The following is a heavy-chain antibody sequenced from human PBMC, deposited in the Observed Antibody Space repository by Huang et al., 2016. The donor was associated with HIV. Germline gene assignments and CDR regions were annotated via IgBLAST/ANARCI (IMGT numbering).Heavy chain of an antibody. CDR3: ATKTAGMDI. J-gene: IGHJ6*02. V-gene: IGHV3-7*01. D-gene: IGHD1-7*01. CDR2: IKQDESEK. CDR1: TFTFGAYW. Sequence: VESGGRSVQPGGSIKLSCVGSTFTFGAYWMSWVRQPPGKGLEWVANIKQDESEKYYVDPVKGRFNISRDNARKVLFLEMDDLRVEDTAIYFCATKTAGMDIWGQGTTVTVSS.